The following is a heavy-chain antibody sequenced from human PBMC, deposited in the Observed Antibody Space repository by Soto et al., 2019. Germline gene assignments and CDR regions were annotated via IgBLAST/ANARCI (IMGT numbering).Heavy chain of an antibody. CDR1: KFTFSGYS. CDR2: ISSTSATI. J-gene: IGHJ5*02. Sequence: EVQLVESGGGLVQPGGSLRLSCAASKFTFSGYSMNWVRQAPGKGLEWVSYISSTSATIYYADSVKGRFTISRDDAKNSLYLQMNSLGDEDTAVYYCARGSEKGGGPWGQGTLVTVSS. D-gene: IGHD3-16*01. CDR3: ARGSEKGGGP. V-gene: IGHV3-48*02.